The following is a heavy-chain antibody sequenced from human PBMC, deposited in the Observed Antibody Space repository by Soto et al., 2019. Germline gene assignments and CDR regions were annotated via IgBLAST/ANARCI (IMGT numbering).Heavy chain of an antibody. CDR3: AKDGLRVHDSSGYYSGYDY. Sequence: EVQLVEAGGVVVQPGGSLRLSCAASGFTFDDYTMHWVRQAPGKGLEWVSLISWDGGSTYYADSVKGRFTISRDNSKNSLYLQMNSLRTEDTALYYCAKDGLRVHDSSGYYSGYDYWGQGTLVTVSS. J-gene: IGHJ4*02. D-gene: IGHD3-22*01. CDR2: ISWDGGST. V-gene: IGHV3-43*01. CDR1: GFTFDDYT.